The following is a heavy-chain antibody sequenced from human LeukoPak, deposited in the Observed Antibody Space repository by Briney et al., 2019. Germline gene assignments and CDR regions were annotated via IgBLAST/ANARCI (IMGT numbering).Heavy chain of an antibody. CDR1: GFTFSSYG. CDR2: IRYDGSNK. V-gene: IGHV3-30*02. J-gene: IGHJ4*02. D-gene: IGHD5-12*01. Sequence: GGSLRLSCAASGFTFSSYGMHWVRQAPGKGLEWVAFIRYDGSNKYYADSVKGRFTISRDNSKNTLYPQMNSLRAEDTAVYYCAKLVEWLREGPDGFDYWGQGTLVTVSS. CDR3: AKLVEWLREGPDGFDY.